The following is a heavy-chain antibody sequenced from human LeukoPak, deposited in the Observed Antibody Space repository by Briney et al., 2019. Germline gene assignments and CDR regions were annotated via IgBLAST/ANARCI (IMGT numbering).Heavy chain of an antibody. Sequence: SQTLSLTCAISGDSVSSIICAWNWVRQSPSRGLEWLGRTYYRSKWYSDYAVPIQGRMSINPDTSKNQFTLHLFSVTPDDTAVYYCARDVATTGWYTFDYWGQGTRVTVSS. CDR3: ARDVATTGWYTFDY. D-gene: IGHD6-19*01. CDR2: TYYRSKWYS. J-gene: IGHJ4*02. V-gene: IGHV6-1*01. CDR1: GDSVSSIICA.